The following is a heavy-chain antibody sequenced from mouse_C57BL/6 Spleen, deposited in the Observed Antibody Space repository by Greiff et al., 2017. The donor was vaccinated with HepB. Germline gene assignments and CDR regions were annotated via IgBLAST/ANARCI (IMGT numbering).Heavy chain of an antibody. Sequence: EVQLVESGGGLVKPGGSLKLSCAASGFTFSDYGMHWVRQAPEKGLEWVAYISSGSSTIYYADTVKGRFTISRDNAKNTLFLQMTSLRSEDTAMYYCARRPCYYGYDGYYAMDYWGQGTSVTVSS. J-gene: IGHJ4*01. D-gene: IGHD2-2*01. CDR1: GFTFSDYG. CDR3: ARRPCYYGYDGYYAMDY. CDR2: ISSGSSTI. V-gene: IGHV5-17*01.